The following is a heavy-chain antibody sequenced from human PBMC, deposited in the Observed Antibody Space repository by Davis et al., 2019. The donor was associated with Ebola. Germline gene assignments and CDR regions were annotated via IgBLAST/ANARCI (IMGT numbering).Heavy chain of an antibody. CDR2: IQYDGRKT. D-gene: IGHD1-26*01. CDR3: AKRISVWELLY. CDR1: GFTFRNYG. Sequence: PGGSLRLSCAASGFTFRNYGMHWVRQAPGKGLEWLTFIQYDGRKTFYADSVKGRFTISRDNSNNMLYLQMNSLRPEDTAVYYCAKRISVWELLYWGQGTLVTVSS. J-gene: IGHJ4*02. V-gene: IGHV3-30*02.